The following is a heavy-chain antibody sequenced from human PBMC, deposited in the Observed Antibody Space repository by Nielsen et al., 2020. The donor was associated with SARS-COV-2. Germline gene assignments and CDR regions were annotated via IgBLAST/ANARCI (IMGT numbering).Heavy chain of an antibody. V-gene: IGHV4-4*02. CDR2: VYHSGAT. J-gene: IGHJ6*03. CDR1: GGSVNTHAW. CDR3: ARGHLVVVPSPILGLGPFFYSFYLDV. Sequence: SETLSLTCAVFGGSVNTHAWWSWVRQAPGKGLEWIGEVYHSGATNYNPSLRSRVTLSMDKSKRQVSLRLTSVSAADTAVYFCARGHLVVVPSPILGLGPFFYSFYLDVWGKGTTVIVSS. D-gene: IGHD2-2*02.